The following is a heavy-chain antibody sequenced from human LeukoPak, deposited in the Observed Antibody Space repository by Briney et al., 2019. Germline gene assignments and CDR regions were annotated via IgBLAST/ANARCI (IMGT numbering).Heavy chain of an antibody. Sequence: GGSLRLSCAASGFTFSSYAMSWVRQAPGKGLEWVSAISGSGGSTYYADSVKGRFTISRDNSKNTLYLQMNSLRAEDTAVYYCAKDLYYGSGNGGNWFDPWGQGTLVTVSS. CDR1: GFTFSSYA. D-gene: IGHD3-10*01. V-gene: IGHV3-23*01. CDR2: ISGSGGST. CDR3: AKDLYYGSGNGGNWFDP. J-gene: IGHJ5*02.